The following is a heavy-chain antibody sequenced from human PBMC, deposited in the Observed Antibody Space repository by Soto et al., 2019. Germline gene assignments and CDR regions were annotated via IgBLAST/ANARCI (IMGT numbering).Heavy chain of an antibody. J-gene: IGHJ3*02. CDR3: ARGPDKDTTTVTDAFDI. CDR2: INHSGST. Sequence: SETLSLTCVVYGGSFSGYYWSWIRQPPGKGLEWIGEINHSGSTNYNPSLKSRVTISVDTSKNQFSLKLSSVTAADTAVYYCARGPDKDTTTVTDAFDIWGQGTMVTVSS. CDR1: GGSFSGYY. D-gene: IGHD4-17*01. V-gene: IGHV4-34*01.